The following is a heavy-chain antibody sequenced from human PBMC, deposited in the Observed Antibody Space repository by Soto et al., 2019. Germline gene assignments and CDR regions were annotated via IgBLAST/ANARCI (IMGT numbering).Heavy chain of an antibody. CDR1: GYVFARYW. D-gene: IGHD3-3*01. CDR3: ARHPVLRFLEWSYGMDV. J-gene: IGHJ6*02. V-gene: IGHV5-51*01. Sequence: ESLKGSCKRCGYVFARYWIAWVRQMPGKGLEWMGIIYPGDSDTRYSPSFQGQVTISADKSISTAYLQWSSLQASDTAMYYCARHPVLRFLEWSYGMDVWGQGTTVTGSS. CDR2: IYPGDSDT.